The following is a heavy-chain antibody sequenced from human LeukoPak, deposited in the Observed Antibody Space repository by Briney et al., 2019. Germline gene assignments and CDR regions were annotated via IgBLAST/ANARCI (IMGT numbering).Heavy chain of an antibody. D-gene: IGHD4-23*01. CDR2: ISGSGGST. Sequence: GGSLRLSCAASGFTFSSYAMNWVRQAPGKGLEWVSGISGSGGSTYYADSVKGRFTISRDNSKNTLYLQMNSLRAEDTAVYYCARDIPPSVVPWGQGTLVTVSS. CDR1: GFTFSSYA. J-gene: IGHJ4*02. V-gene: IGHV3-23*01. CDR3: ARDIPPSVVP.